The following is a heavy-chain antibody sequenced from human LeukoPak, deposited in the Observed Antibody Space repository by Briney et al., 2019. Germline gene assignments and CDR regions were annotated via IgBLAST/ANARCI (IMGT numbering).Heavy chain of an antibody. CDR3: ARGVYYDYVWGSYRYMAYFDY. CDR2: MNPNSGNT. Sequence: ASVEVSCKASGYTFTSYDINWVRQATGQGLEWMGWMNPNSGNTGYAQKFQGRVTMTRNTSISTAYMELSSLRSEDTAVYYCARGVYYDYVWGSYRYMAYFDYWGQGTLVTVSS. J-gene: IGHJ4*02. D-gene: IGHD3-16*02. V-gene: IGHV1-8*01. CDR1: GYTFTSYD.